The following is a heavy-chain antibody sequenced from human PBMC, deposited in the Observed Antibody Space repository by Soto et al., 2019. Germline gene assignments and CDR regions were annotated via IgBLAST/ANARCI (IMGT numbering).Heavy chain of an antibody. J-gene: IGHJ4*02. D-gene: IGHD3-16*01. CDR3: ARGLGVYDF. CDR2: IKQDGTEK. CDR1: GFTFSIYW. Sequence: HPGGSLRLSCAASGFTFSIYWMSWVRQAPGKGLEWVANIKQDGTEKYYVDSVKGRFTISRDNAKNSLFLQMNSLRDEDSAVYYCARGLGVYDFWGQGTPVTVSS. V-gene: IGHV3-7*01.